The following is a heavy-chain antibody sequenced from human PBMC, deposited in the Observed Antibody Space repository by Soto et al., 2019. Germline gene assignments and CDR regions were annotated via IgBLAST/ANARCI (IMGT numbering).Heavy chain of an antibody. Sequence: GGSLRLSCAASGFTFSSYAMSWVRQAPGKGLEWVSAISGSGGSTYYADSVKGRFTISRDNSKNTLYLQMNSLRAEDTAVYYCAGKKTSLPWAFDIWGQGTMVTVSS. CDR3: AGKKTSLPWAFDI. D-gene: IGHD1-7*01. CDR1: GFTFSSYA. V-gene: IGHV3-23*01. CDR2: ISGSGGST. J-gene: IGHJ3*02.